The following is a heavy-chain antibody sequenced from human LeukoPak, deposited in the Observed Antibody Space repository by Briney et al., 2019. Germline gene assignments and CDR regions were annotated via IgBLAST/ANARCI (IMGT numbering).Heavy chain of an antibody. J-gene: IGHJ5*02. CDR1: GGSFSGYY. D-gene: IGHD6-13*01. Sequence: PSETLSLTCAVYGGSFSGYYWSWIRQPPGKGLEWIGYIYYSGSTNYNPSLKSRVTISVDTSKNQFSLKLSSVTAADTAVYYCARRYSSSLYGWFDPWGQGTLVTVSS. CDR2: IYYSGST. V-gene: IGHV4-59*12. CDR3: ARRYSSSLYGWFDP.